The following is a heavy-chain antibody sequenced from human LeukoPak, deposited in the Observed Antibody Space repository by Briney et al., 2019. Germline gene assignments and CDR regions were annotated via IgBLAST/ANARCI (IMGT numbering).Heavy chain of an antibody. CDR3: ARSDYGSGNYYWSLDY. J-gene: IGHJ4*02. V-gene: IGHV4-34*01. CDR1: GGSISGDY. CDR2: IHHSGST. D-gene: IGHD3-10*01. Sequence: XXTLSLTCAVYGGSISGDYWSWIRQPPGKGLEWIAEIHHSGSTNYNPSLKSRVTISIDTSKNQFSLKLSSVTAADTAVYYCARSDYGSGNYYWSLDYWGQGTLVTVSS.